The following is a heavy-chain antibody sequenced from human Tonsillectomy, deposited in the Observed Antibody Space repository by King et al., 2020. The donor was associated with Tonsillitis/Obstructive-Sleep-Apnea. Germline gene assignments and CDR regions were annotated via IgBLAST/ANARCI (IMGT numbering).Heavy chain of an antibody. V-gene: IGHV3-49*05. D-gene: IGHD3-3*01. CDR2: IRSKDYGGTT. Sequence: VQLVESGGGLVKPGRSLRLSCTASGFTFGDYAMSWFRQAPGKGLEWVGFIRSKDYGGTTEYAASVKGRFTISRDDSKSIAYLQMNSLKTEDTAVYYCTRDDTYYDFWSGYENWFDPWGQGTLVTVSS. J-gene: IGHJ5*02. CDR1: GFTFGDYA. CDR3: TRDDTYYDFWSGYENWFDP.